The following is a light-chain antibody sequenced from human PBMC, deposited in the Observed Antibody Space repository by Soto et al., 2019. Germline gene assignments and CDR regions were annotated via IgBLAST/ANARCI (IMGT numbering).Light chain of an antibody. CDR3: QQYYVYST. Sequence: DIQMTQSPSTLSASVGDRVTITCRASQPISTYLTWYQQKPGKAPKLLIYKASSVDSGVPSRFSGSGSGTEFTLTISSLQPDYFATYYCQQYYVYSTFGQGTRVESK. CDR1: QPISTY. V-gene: IGKV1-5*03. J-gene: IGKJ1*01. CDR2: KAS.